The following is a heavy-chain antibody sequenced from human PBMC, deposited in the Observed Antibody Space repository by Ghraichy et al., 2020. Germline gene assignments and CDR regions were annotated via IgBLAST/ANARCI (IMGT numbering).Heavy chain of an antibody. CDR3: ALTGDANGYHNFQS. CDR1: GLSVNNYGFR. V-gene: IGHV2-70*04. D-gene: IGHD2-8*01. J-gene: IGHJ4*02. Sequence: SGPTLVKPTQTLKLTCTLSGLSVNNYGFRLSWIRQPPEKALEWLARFDWDEDKFYTASLKTRLSLSKDIYKNQVVLTLTNVDPADTATYFCALTGDANGYHNFQSWGQGTLVTVSS. CDR2: FDWDEDK.